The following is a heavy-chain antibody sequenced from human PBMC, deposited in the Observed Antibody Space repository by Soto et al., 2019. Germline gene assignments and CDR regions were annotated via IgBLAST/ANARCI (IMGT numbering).Heavy chain of an antibody. CDR2: INAGNGNT. CDR1: GYTFTNYA. J-gene: IGHJ4*02. D-gene: IGHD3-10*01. CDR3: ARGVGQFDY. Sequence: QVRLVQSGAEVKKPGASVKVSCKASGYTFTNYAMHWVRQAPGQRLEWMGWINAGNGNTKYSQKFQDRVTITRDTSERTAYMDLSSLRSEDTAVYYCARGVGQFDYWGQGTLVTVSS. V-gene: IGHV1-3*01.